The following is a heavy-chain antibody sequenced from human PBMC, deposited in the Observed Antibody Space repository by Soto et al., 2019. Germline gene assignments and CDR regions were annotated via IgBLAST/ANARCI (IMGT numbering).Heavy chain of an antibody. D-gene: IGHD3-16*01. Sequence: AASVKVSCKASGYTFTSYDINWVRQATGQGLEWMGWMNPNSGNTGYAQKFQGRVTMTRNTSISTAYMELSSLRSEDTAVYYCASSLGAGLDAFDIWGQGTMVTVSS. J-gene: IGHJ3*02. CDR2: MNPNSGNT. V-gene: IGHV1-8*01. CDR3: ASSLGAGLDAFDI. CDR1: GYTFTSYD.